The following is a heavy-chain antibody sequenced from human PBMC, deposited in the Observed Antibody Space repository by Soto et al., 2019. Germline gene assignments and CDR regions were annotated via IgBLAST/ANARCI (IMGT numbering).Heavy chain of an antibody. D-gene: IGHD2-2*02. CDR3: ARDYCINTSCYKLGY. J-gene: IGHJ4*02. Sequence: PGGSQTLPSAASGFNFGTYAMCLVRQAPGRGLEWVAVISDDGNTKYYADSVNGRFTISRDNSKNTLYLQMNSLRVEDTAMYYCARDYCINTSCYKLGYWGQGTLVTVSS. V-gene: IGHV3-30-3*01. CDR2: ISDDGNTK. CDR1: GFNFGTYA.